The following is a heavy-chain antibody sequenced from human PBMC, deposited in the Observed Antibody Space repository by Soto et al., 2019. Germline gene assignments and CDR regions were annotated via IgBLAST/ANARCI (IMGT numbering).Heavy chain of an antibody. D-gene: IGHD4-17*01. Sequence: SETLSLTCIVSGGSISRSSYYRGWIRQPPGRGLEWIGSIYYSGSTYYNPSLKRLVTISVDTSRNQFSLKLSSVTAADTAVYYRARHVSTVVTHYFDYWGQGTLVTVSS. J-gene: IGHJ4*02. V-gene: IGHV4-39*01. CDR2: IYYSGST. CDR3: ARHVSTVVTHYFDY. CDR1: GGSISRSSYY.